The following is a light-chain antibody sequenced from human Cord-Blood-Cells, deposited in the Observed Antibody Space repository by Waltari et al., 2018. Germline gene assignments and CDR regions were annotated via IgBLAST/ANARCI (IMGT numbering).Light chain of an antibody. V-gene: IGKV1-39*01. CDR2: AGS. Sequence: DIQLTQSPSSLSASVGDRVTITCPAIQSISSYLNWYQQKPGKAPKLRIYAGSSLQSGVPSRFSGSGAGTDFTLSISSLQPEDFATYYCEQSDSTALTVGGGTKVEIK. CDR3: EQSDSTALT. J-gene: IGKJ4*01. CDR1: QSISSY.